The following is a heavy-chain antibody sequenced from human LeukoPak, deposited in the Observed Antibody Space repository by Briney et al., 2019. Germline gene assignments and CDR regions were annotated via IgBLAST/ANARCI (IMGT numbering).Heavy chain of an antibody. Sequence: SETLSLTCTVPGGSISSYYWSWIRQPAGKGLEWIGRIYTSGSTNYNPSLKSRVTISVDKSKNQFSLKLSSVTAADTAVYYCAREGRVATIAPYYYYYMDVWGKGTTVTVSS. CDR1: GGSISSYY. CDR2: IYTSGST. J-gene: IGHJ6*03. D-gene: IGHD5-12*01. CDR3: AREGRVATIAPYYYYYMDV. V-gene: IGHV4-4*07.